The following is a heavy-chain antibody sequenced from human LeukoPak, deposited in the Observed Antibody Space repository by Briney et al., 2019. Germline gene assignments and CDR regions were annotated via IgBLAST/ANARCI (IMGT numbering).Heavy chain of an antibody. D-gene: IGHD3-22*01. CDR1: GFIFSSYW. Sequence: GGSLRLSCAASGFIFSSYWMTWVRQTPGKGLEWVANVKQDGSEKDYVDSVKGRFTISRDNAKNSLYLQMNSLRAEDTGVYYCARGTDYDASGYVGYWGQGTLVTASS. V-gene: IGHV3-7*03. CDR3: ARGTDYDASGYVGY. J-gene: IGHJ4*02. CDR2: VKQDGSEK.